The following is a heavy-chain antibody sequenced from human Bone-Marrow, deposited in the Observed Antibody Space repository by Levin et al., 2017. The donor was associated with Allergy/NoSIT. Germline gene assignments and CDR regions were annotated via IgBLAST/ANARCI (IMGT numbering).Heavy chain of an antibody. CDR3: ARLTNYDTSGYSETIDY. CDR2: ISESSRTR. Sequence: SGGSLRLSCAASGFSFSGHSMTWIRQAPGKGLEWISYISESSRTRYHADSVRGRFSISRDNAKNSLYLQMSSLRAEDTAVYFCARLTNYDTSGYSETIDYWGQGTRVTVSS. V-gene: IGHV3-48*04. CDR1: GFSFSGHS. J-gene: IGHJ4*02. D-gene: IGHD6-19*01.